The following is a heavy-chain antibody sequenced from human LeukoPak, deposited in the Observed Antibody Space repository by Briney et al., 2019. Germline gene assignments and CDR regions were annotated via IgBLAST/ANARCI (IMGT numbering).Heavy chain of an antibody. J-gene: IGHJ4*02. CDR2: ISSSGSTI. V-gene: IGHV3-48*03. D-gene: IGHD5-18*01. Sequence: GGSLRLSCAASGFTFSSYEMNWVRQAPGKGLEWVSYISSSGSTIYYAGSVKGRFTISRDNAKNSLYLQMNSLRAEDTAVYYCAREMYSYGTPWYYFDYWGQGTLVTVSS. CDR3: AREMYSYGTPWYYFDY. CDR1: GFTFSSYE.